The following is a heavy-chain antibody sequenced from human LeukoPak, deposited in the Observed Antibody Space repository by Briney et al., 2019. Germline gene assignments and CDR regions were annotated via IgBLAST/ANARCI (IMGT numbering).Heavy chain of an antibody. CDR3: ARHPNYPSNWFDP. CDR1: GGSISSSSYY. V-gene: IGHV4-39*01. Sequence: SETLSLTCTVSGGSISSSSYYRGWIRQPPGKGLEWIGSIYYSGSTYYNPSLKSRVTISVDTSKNQFSLKLSSVTAADTAVYYCARHPNYPSNWFDPWGQGTLVTVSS. D-gene: IGHD1-7*01. J-gene: IGHJ5*02. CDR2: IYYSGST.